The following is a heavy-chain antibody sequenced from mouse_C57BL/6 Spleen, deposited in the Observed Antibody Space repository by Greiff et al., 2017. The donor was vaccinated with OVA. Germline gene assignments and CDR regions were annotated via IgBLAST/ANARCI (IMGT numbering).Heavy chain of an antibody. CDR2: FYPGSGSI. CDR1: GYTFTEYT. CDR3: ARHERAFYDGFPAWFAY. V-gene: IGHV1-62-2*01. Sequence: QVQLQQSGAELVKPGASVKLSCKASGYTFTEYTIHWVKQRSGQGLEWIGWFYPGSGSIKYNEKFKDKATLTADKSSSTVYMELSRLTSEDSAVYFCARHERAFYDGFPAWFAYWGQGTLVTVSA. J-gene: IGHJ3*01. D-gene: IGHD2-3*01.